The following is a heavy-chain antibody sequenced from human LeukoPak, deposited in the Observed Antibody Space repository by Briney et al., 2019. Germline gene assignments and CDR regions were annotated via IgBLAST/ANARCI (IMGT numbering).Heavy chain of an antibody. CDR1: GFTFSIYS. D-gene: IGHD3-22*01. Sequence: PGGSLRLSCAASGFTFSIYSMFWVRQAPGKGLEWVSSISGSGSLIYYADSVKGRFTISRDNTKNSLSLQMNSLRAEDTAVYYCARGQDSSGYLHCGADVWGQGTTVTVSS. CDR2: ISGSGSLI. CDR3: ARGQDSSGYLHCGADV. V-gene: IGHV3-21*01. J-gene: IGHJ6*02.